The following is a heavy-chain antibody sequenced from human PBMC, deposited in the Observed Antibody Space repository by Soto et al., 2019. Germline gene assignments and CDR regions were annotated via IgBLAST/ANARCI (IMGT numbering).Heavy chain of an antibody. D-gene: IGHD1-26*01. CDR1: GDSFDTYV. CDR2: VTGSGVTT. CDR3: TTGQSGSNIAACDI. J-gene: IGHJ3*02. V-gene: IGHV3-23*01. Sequence: GSLRLSCVVSGDSFDTYVINWVRQAPGKGLEWVSAVTGSGVTTWYAESIKGRFTISRDNSKNTVFLQMNSLTAEDTALYYCTTGQSGSNIAACDIWGRGTMVT.